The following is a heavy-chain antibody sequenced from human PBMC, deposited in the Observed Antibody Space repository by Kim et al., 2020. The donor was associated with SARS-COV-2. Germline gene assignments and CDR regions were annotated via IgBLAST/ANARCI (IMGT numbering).Heavy chain of an antibody. V-gene: IGHV4-39*01. Sequence: NSYSNRTPSTTPSLKSRVTISIDTSKNQFSLKLSSVTAADTAVYYCAKGLNWGQGTLVTVSA. J-gene: IGHJ4*02. CDR2: SYSNRTP. CDR3: AKGLN.